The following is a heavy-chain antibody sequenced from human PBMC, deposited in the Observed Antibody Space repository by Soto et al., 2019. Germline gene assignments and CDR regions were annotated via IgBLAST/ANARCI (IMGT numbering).Heavy chain of an antibody. CDR1: GGTFSSYA. CDR3: ASDRRMDTTTSAYQYGMDV. J-gene: IGHJ6*02. V-gene: IGHV1-69*01. Sequence: SVKGSCTASGGTFSSYAISWVRQAPGQGLEWMGGIIPIFGTANYAQKFQGRVTITADESTSTAYMELSSLRSEDTAVYYCASDRRMDTTTSAYQYGMDVRG. CDR2: IIPIFGTA. D-gene: IGHD5-18*01.